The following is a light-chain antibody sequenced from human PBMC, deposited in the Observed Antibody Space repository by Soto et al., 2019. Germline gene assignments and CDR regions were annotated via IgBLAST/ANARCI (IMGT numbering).Light chain of an antibody. J-gene: IGKJ3*01. Sequence: EIVLTQSPATLSLSPGERATLSCRASQSVSSYLAWCQQKPGQAPRLLIYDASNRATGIPARFSGSGSGTDFTLTISSLEPEDFAVYYCQQRSNWPPGVTFGPGTKVDIK. CDR3: QQRSNWPPGVT. CDR1: QSVSSY. CDR2: DAS. V-gene: IGKV3-11*01.